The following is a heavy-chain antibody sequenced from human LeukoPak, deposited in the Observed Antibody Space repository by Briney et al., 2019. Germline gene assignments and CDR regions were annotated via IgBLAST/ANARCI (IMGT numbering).Heavy chain of an antibody. CDR3: ARDLRWGDYVWGSYRYLDY. CDR2: INPNSGNT. Sequence: AASVKVSCKASGYTFTTYDINWVRQAPGQGLEWMGWINPNSGNTAYAQNFQGRVTMTRDSSRSTVYMELSSLKSEDTAVYYCARDLRWGDYVWGSYRYLDYWGQGTLVTVSS. D-gene: IGHD3-16*02. V-gene: IGHV1-8*01. CDR1: GYTFTTYD. J-gene: IGHJ4*02.